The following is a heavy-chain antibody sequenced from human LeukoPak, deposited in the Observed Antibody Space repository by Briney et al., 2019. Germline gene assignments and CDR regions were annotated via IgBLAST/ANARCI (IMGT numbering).Heavy chain of an antibody. CDR2: INPNSGGT. J-gene: IGHJ4*02. CDR3: ARDLSHRYNYDSRGYYILFDH. D-gene: IGHD3-22*01. Sequence: ASVKVSCKASGYTFTDYYMHWVRQAPGQGLEWMGWINPNSGGTNNAQKFQGRVTMTTDTSTTTAYMELRGLRSDDTAVYYCARDLSHRYNYDSRGYYILFDHWGQGTLVTVSS. CDR1: GYTFTDYY. V-gene: IGHV1-2*02.